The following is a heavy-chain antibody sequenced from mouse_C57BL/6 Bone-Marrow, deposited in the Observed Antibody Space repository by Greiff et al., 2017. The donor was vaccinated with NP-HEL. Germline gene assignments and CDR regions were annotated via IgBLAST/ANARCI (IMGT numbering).Heavy chain of an antibody. V-gene: IGHV14-4*01. J-gene: IGHJ2*01. D-gene: IGHD2-10*02. CDR2: IDPENGDT. CDR3: TTWYGNYN. Sequence: EVQLQQSGAELVRPGASVKLSCTASGFNIKDDYMHWVKQRPEQGLEWIGWIDPENGDTEYASKFQGKATITADTSSNTAYLQLSSLTSEDTAVYYCTTWYGNYNWGQGTTLTVSS. CDR1: GFNIKDDY.